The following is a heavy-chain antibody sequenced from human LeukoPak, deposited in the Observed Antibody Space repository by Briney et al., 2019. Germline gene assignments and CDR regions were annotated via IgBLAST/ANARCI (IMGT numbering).Heavy chain of an antibody. CDR3: ARTLIVGAMGAFDI. CDR2: IYSGGST. Sequence: GGSLRLSCAASGFTVSSNYMSWVRQAPGKGLEWVSVIYSGGSTYYADSVKGRFTISRDNSKNTLYLQMNSLRAEDTAVYYCARTLIVGAMGAFDIWGQGTMVTVSS. J-gene: IGHJ3*02. D-gene: IGHD1-26*01. CDR1: GFTVSSNY. V-gene: IGHV3-53*01.